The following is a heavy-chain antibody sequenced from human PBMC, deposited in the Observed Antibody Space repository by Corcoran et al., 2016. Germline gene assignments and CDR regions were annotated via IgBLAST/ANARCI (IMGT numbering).Heavy chain of an antibody. V-gene: IGHV3-74*01. Sequence: EVQLVESGGGLVQPGGSLRLSCAASGFTFSSYWMHWVRQAPGKGLVWVSRINSDGGNTSYADSVKGRFTIPRDNAKNTLYLQMNSLRAEVTAVYYCSRAGAPCKYYFDYWGQGTLVTVSS. CDR1: GFTFSSYW. CDR3: SRAGAPCKYYFDY. CDR2: INSDGGNT. J-gene: IGHJ4*02.